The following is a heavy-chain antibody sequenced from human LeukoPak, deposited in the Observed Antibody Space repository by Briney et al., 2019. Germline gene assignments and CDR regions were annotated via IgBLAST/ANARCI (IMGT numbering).Heavy chain of an antibody. Sequence: SETLSLTCTVSGGSISSSSYYWGWIRQPPGKGLEWIGSIYYSGSTYYNPSLKSRVTISVDTSKNQFSLKLSSVTAADTAVYYCARDRDYFDYWGQGTLVTVSS. CDR2: IYYSGST. J-gene: IGHJ4*02. CDR1: GGSISSSSYY. V-gene: IGHV4-39*07. CDR3: ARDRDYFDY. D-gene: IGHD3-10*01.